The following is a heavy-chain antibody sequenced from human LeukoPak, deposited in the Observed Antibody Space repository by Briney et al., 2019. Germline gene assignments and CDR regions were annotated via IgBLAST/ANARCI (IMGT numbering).Heavy chain of an antibody. CDR1: GGTFSSYA. J-gene: IGHJ6*03. V-gene: IGHV1-69*01. CDR3: ARVLHYDSSGYYYYYYYYMDV. D-gene: IGHD3-22*01. Sequence: SVKVSCKASGGTFSSYAISWVRQAPGQGLEWMGGIIPIFGTANYAQKFQGRVTITADESTSTAYMELSSLRSEDTAVYYCARVLHYDSSGYYYYYYYYMDVWGKGTTVTVSS. CDR2: IIPIFGTA.